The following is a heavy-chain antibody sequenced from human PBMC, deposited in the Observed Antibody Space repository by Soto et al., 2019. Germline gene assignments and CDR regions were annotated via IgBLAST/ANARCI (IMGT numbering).Heavy chain of an antibody. Sequence: YCGSWIRQPPGKGLEWIGESNHSGSTNYNPSLKSRVTISVDTAKNQFSLKLSSVTAADTAVYYCARGSEDIVVVTPDILGNHTAMASFAYSGKGTLVPVSP. D-gene: IGHD2-2*02. CDR3: ARGSEDIVVVTPDILGNHTAMASFAY. J-gene: IGHJ4*02. V-gene: IGHV4-34*01. CDR2: SNHSGST. CDR1: YC.